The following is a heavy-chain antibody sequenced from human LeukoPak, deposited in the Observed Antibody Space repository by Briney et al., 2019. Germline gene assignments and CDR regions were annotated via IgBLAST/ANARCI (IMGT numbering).Heavy chain of an antibody. CDR1: GGTFSSYA. CDR2: IIPILGIA. CDR3: ARGMFFEGVIASLDY. V-gene: IGHV1-69*04. J-gene: IGHJ4*02. D-gene: IGHD3-16*02. Sequence: GSSVKVSRKASGGTFSSYAISSVRQAPGQGLEWMGRIIPILGIANYAQKFQGRVTITADKSTSTAYMELSSLRSEDTAVYYCARGMFFEGVIASLDYWGQGTLVTVSS.